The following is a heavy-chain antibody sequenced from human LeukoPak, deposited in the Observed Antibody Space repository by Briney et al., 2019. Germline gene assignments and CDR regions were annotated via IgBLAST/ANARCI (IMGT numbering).Heavy chain of an antibody. D-gene: IGHD3-22*01. Sequence: GESLKISCKGSGYSFSSYWIAWVRQMLGKGLEWMGIIYSGDSDNSYSPSFQGLVTISADKSISTAYLQWSSLKASDTAMYYCARPTYFYDSSGSLYYFDFWGQGTLVTVSS. CDR1: GYSFSSYW. J-gene: IGHJ4*02. CDR2: IYSGDSDN. CDR3: ARPTYFYDSSGSLYYFDF. V-gene: IGHV5-51*01.